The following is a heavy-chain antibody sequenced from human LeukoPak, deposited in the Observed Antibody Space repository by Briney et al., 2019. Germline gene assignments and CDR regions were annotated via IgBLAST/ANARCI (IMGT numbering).Heavy chain of an antibody. J-gene: IGHJ4*02. Sequence: PSETLSLTCTVSGGSISSSSYYWGWIRRPPGKGLEWIGSIYYSGSTYYNPSLKSRVTISVDTSKNQFSLKLSSVTAADTAVYYCARHDRCSSTSCSLHYFDYWGQGTLVTVSS. CDR1: GGSISSSSYY. D-gene: IGHD2-2*01. V-gene: IGHV4-39*01. CDR3: ARHDRCSSTSCSLHYFDY. CDR2: IYYSGST.